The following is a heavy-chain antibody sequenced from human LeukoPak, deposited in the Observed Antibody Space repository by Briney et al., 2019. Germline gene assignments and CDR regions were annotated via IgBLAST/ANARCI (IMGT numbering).Heavy chain of an antibody. D-gene: IGHD2-21*01. Sequence: SETLSLTCTVSGGAISNTSYYWGCIRQPPGNGLEWIGSASYSGSTYYNPSLESRVIISVDRSENQDSRRLSSVTAADTGIYYCARAYTSWSFDYWGQGTLVTVSS. CDR1: GGAISNTSYY. J-gene: IGHJ4*02. CDR3: ARAYTSWSFDY. CDR2: ASYSGST. V-gene: IGHV4-39*01.